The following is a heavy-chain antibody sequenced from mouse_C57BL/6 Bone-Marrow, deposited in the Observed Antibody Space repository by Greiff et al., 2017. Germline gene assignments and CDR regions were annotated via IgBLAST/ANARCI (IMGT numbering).Heavy chain of an antibody. CDR2: IWSGGST. Sequence: VQLQQSGPGLVQPSQSLSITCTVSGFSLTSYGVHWVRQSPGKGLEWLGVIWSGGSTDYNAAFISRLSISKDNSKCQVFFKMNSLQADDTAIYYCARSSPYYGSSPWFAYWGQGTLVTVSA. V-gene: IGHV2-2*01. J-gene: IGHJ3*01. CDR1: GFSLTSYG. CDR3: ARSSPYYGSSPWFAY. D-gene: IGHD1-1*01.